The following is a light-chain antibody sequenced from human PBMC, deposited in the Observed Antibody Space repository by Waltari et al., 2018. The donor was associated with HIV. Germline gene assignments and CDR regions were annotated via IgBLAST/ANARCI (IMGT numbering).Light chain of an antibody. CDR3: QQSSSLPHT. CDR1: QSIGSS. CDR2: YAS. J-gene: IGKJ2*01. Sequence: EIVLPQSPDFQSVSPKDKVTITCRASQSIGSSLHWYQQKPDQSPQLLIKYASRSFAGVPSRFSGSGSGTDFNLTINRLEGEDAATYYCQQSSSLPHTFGQGTKLEIK. V-gene: IGKV6-21*01.